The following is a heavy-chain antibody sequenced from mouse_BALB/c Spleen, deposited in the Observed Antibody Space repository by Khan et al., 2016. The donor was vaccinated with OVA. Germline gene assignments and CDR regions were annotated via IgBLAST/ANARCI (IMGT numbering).Heavy chain of an antibody. V-gene: IGHV1-7*01. D-gene: IGHD1-1*01. J-gene: IGHJ3*01. CDR3: ANHGSSSAWLTD. CDR1: GYTFTSYW. CDR2: INPSTGYT. Sequence: QVQLQQSGAELAKPGASVKMSCKASGYTFTSYWMHWVKQRPGQGLEWIGYINPSTGYTEYNQRFKDKATLTADKSSSTAYMQLSSLTSEESAVYYCANHGSSSAWLTDWGQGTRVTVSA.